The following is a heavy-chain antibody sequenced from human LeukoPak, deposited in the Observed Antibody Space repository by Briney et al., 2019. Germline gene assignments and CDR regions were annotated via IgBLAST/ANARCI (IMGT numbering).Heavy chain of an antibody. D-gene: IGHD6-13*01. CDR1: EFTFSIYA. V-gene: IGHV3-30*18. J-gene: IGHJ4*02. CDR3: AKDGGRYSSSPLDY. Sequence: PGGSLRLSCAASEFTFSIYAMHWVRQAPGKGLEWVAVISYDGSYKHYADSVKGRFTISRDNSKNTLYLQMNSLRAEDTAVYYCAKDGGRYSSSPLDYWGQGTLVTVSS. CDR2: ISYDGSYK.